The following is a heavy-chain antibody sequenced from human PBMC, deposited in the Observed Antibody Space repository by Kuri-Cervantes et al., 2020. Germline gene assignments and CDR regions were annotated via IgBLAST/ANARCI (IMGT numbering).Heavy chain of an antibody. D-gene: IGHD6-13*01. CDR3: ARVIRQQLVAGGDY. J-gene: IGHJ4*02. CDR1: GYTITRYG. V-gene: IGHV1-18*04. CDR2: ISAYTGNT. Sequence: ASVKVSCKAYGYTITRYGISWVRQAPGQGLEWMGWISAYTGNTDYAQKLQGRVTMTTETSTNTAYMELRSLRSDDTAVYYCARVIRQQLVAGGDYWGQGTLVTVSS.